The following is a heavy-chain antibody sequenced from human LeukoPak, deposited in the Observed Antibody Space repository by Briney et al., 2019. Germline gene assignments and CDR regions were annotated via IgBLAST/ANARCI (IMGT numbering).Heavy chain of an antibody. V-gene: IGHV3-15*01. D-gene: IGHD2-2*01. CDR2: IKSKTDGGTT. Sequence: PGGSLRLSCAASGFTFSNAWMSWVRQAPGKGLEWVGRIKSKTDGGTTDYAAPVKGRFTISRDDSKNTLYLQMNSLKTEDTAVYYCTTIGPVPADYYYYYYMDVWGKGTTVTISS. CDR3: TTIGPVPADYYYYYYMDV. CDR1: GFTFSNAW. J-gene: IGHJ6*03.